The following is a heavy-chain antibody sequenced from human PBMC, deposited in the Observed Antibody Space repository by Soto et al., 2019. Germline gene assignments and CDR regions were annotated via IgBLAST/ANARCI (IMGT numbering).Heavy chain of an antibody. Sequence: QVQLVQSGAEVKKPGSSVKVSCKASGGTFSSYAISWVRQAPGQGLEWMGGIIPIFGTANYAQKFQGRVTITADESTRTAYMELSSLRSEDTAVYYWARRHTGDSGSLWNGMDVWGQGTTVTVAS. J-gene: IGHJ6*02. D-gene: IGHD6-6*01. CDR1: GGTFSSYA. CDR2: IIPIFGTA. V-gene: IGHV1-69*12. CDR3: ARRHTGDSGSLWNGMDV.